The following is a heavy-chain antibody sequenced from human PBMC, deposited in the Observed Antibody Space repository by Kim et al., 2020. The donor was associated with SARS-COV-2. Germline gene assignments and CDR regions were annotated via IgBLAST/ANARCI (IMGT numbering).Heavy chain of an antibody. CDR1: GYTFSNYG. J-gene: IGHJ3*02. D-gene: IGHD1-1*01. CDR2: ISTYNGNT. CDR3: ARRLVLQFSDAFDI. V-gene: IGHV1-18*01. Sequence: ASVKVSCKASGYTFSNYGISWVRQAPGQGLEWMGWISTYNGNTNYAQKLQGRVTMTTDTSTSTAYMELRSLRSDDTAVYYCARRLVLQFSDAFDIWGQGTMVTVSS.